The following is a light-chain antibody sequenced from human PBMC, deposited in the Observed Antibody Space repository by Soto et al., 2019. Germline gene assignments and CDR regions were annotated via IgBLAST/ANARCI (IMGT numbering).Light chain of an antibody. CDR1: QSVTSSY. Sequence: IVLTQSPGTLSLSPGERGTLSCRASQSVTSSYVAWYQQKPGQAPRLLIYGASSRATGIPDRFTGSGSGTDFTLTISRLEPEDIPVYYCQQYGRSPLWTFGQGTKVEIK. CDR2: GAS. CDR3: QQYGRSPLWT. V-gene: IGKV3-20*01. J-gene: IGKJ1*01.